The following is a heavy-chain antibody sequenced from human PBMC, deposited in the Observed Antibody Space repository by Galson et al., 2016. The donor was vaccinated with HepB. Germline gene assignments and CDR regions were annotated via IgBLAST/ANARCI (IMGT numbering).Heavy chain of an antibody. CDR1: GFIFSNYA. Sequence: SLRLSCAASGFIFSNYAMHWVRQAPGKGLEWVAVVSFDGKNKHYADSVKGRFTVSRDNFNNTVFLQMNDLRPDDTAVYYCARREWELDDWGQGTLVIVSS. CDR2: VSFDGKNK. CDR3: ARREWELDD. J-gene: IGHJ4*02. D-gene: IGHD1-26*01. V-gene: IGHV3-30*03.